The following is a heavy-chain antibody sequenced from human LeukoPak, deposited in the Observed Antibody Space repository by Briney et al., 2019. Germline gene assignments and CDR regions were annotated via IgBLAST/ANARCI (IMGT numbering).Heavy chain of an antibody. CDR2: ISGSGGST. D-gene: IGHD2-15*01. J-gene: IGHJ4*02. Sequence: GGSLRLSCVGTGFTLSNYWMSWVRQAPGKGLEWVSAISGSGGSTYYADSVKGRFTISRDNSKNTLYLQMNSLRAEDTAVYYCAVPYRDYWGQGTLVTVSS. CDR3: AVPYRDY. CDR1: GFTLSNYW. V-gene: IGHV3-23*01.